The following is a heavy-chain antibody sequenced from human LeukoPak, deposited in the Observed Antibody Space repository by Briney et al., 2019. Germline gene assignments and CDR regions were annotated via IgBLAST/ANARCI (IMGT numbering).Heavy chain of an antibody. CDR1: VYTLTELS. V-gene: IGHV1-24*01. J-gene: IGHJ5*02. D-gene: IGHD2-2*01. CDR2: FDPEDGET. Sequence: ASVKVSRKVSVYTLTELSMHWVRQAPGKGLEWMGGFDPEDGETIYAQKFQGRVTMTEDTSTDTAYMELSSLRSEDTAVYYCAIGRRHRPAAMRQSLDPWGQRTLVTVSS. CDR3: AIGRRHRPAAMRQSLDP.